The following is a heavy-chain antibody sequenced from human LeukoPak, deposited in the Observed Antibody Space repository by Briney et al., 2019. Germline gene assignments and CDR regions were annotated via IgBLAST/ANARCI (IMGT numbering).Heavy chain of an antibody. CDR3: ARHGSSWYEKDYFDY. CDR2: IYYSGST. V-gene: IGHV4-59*08. CDR1: GGSISSYY. J-gene: IGHJ4*02. Sequence: SGTLSLTCTVSGGSISSYYWSWIRQPPGKGLEWIGYIYYSGSTNYNPSLKSRVTISVDTSKNQFSLKLSSVTAADTAVYYCARHGSSWYEKDYFDYWGQGTLVTVSS. D-gene: IGHD6-13*01.